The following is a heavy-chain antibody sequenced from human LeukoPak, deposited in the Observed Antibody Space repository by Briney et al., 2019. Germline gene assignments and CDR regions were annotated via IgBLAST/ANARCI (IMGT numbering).Heavy chain of an antibody. CDR1: GFTFDDYA. V-gene: IGHV3-9*01. D-gene: IGHD3-22*01. J-gene: IGHJ5*02. CDR3: AKGRAYYYDSSGYYL. CDR2: ISWNSGSI. Sequence: PGRSLRLSCAASGFTFDDYAMHWVRQAPGKGLEWVSGISWNSGSIGYADSVKGRFTISRDNAKNSLYLQMNSLRAEDTALYYCAKGRAYYYDSSGYYLWGQGTLVTVSS.